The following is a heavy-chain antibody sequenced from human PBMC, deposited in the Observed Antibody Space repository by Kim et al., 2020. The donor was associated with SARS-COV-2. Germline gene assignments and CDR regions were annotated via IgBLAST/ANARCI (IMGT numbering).Heavy chain of an antibody. V-gene: IGHV3-30*18. D-gene: IGHD6-25*01. CDR3: AKDRGDSSGVEG. J-gene: IGHJ4*02. Sequence: GGSLRLSCAASGFTFSSYGMHWVRQAPGKGLEWVAVISYDGSNKYYADSVKGRFTISRDNSKNTLYLQMNRLRAEDTAVYYCAKDRGDSSGVEGWGQGTL. CDR2: ISYDGSNK. CDR1: GFTFSSYG.